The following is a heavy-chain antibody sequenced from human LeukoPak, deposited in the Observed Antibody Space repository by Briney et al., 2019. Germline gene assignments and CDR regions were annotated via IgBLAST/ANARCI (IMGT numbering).Heavy chain of an antibody. D-gene: IGHD6-19*01. V-gene: IGHV3-48*03. Sequence: PGGSLRLSCAASGFTFSSYEMIWVRQAPGKGLGWISYISSNGSNTYYADSLKGRFTISRDNAKNSLYLQMNSLRAEDTAVYYCARDGQRWPIYYWGQGTLVTVSS. J-gene: IGHJ4*02. CDR2: ISSNGSNT. CDR3: ARDGQRWPIYY. CDR1: GFTFSSYE.